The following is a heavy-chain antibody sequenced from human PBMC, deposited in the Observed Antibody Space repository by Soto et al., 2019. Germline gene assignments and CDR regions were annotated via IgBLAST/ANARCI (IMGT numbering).Heavy chain of an antibody. CDR2: IIPIFDAT. Sequence: QVQMVQSGAEVKKPGSSARVSCKVSGGTFSRHSISWVRQAPGQGLEWMGGIIPIFDATQYAQKFQGRLTITADEATTTFHMDLSGLRPEDTVIYYCARDSTSGRGSWGQGTLVTVSS. CDR1: GGTFSRHS. J-gene: IGHJ4*02. V-gene: IGHV1-69*01. D-gene: IGHD3-10*01. CDR3: ARDSTSGRGS.